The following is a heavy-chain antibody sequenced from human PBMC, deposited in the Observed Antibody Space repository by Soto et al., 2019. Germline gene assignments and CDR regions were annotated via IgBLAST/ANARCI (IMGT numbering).Heavy chain of an antibody. D-gene: IGHD3-16*01. J-gene: IGHJ4*02. CDR1: GFTFSSYA. CDR3: AKVGALYYDYIWGSFFDY. CDR2: ISGSGGST. V-gene: IGHV3-23*01. Sequence: GGSLRLSCAASGFTFSSYAMSWVRQAPGKGLEWVSAISGSGGSTYYADSVKGRFTISRDNSKNKLYLQMNSLRAEDTAVYYCAKVGALYYDYIWGSFFDYWGQGTLVTVSS.